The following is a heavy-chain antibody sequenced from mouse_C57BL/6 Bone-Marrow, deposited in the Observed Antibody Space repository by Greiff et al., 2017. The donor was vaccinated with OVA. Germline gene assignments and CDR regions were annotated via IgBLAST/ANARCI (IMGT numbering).Heavy chain of an antibody. CDR2: LHPHYGSP. D-gene: IGHD2-3*01. CDR3: ARRNGYSNYWYFDV. V-gene: IGHV1-39*01. Sequence: LVESGPELVKPGSSVKISCKASGYSFTDYNMNWVKQSNGQSLEWIVLLHPHYGSPSYNQKFKGKATLTVDQSSSTAYMQLNSLTSEDSAVYYCARRNGYSNYWYFDVWGTGTTVTVSA. J-gene: IGHJ1*03. CDR1: GYSFTDYN.